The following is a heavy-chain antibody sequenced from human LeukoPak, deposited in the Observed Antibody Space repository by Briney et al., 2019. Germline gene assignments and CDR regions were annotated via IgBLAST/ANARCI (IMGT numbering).Heavy chain of an antibody. D-gene: IGHD5-24*01. V-gene: IGHV3-23*01. Sequence: GGSLRLSCAASGFTFSSYGMSWVRQAPGKGLEWVSGISGSGGSTYYADSVKGRFTISRDNSKNTLYLQINTLRAEDTAIYYCAKDCGWLHFCSWGQGTLVTVSS. J-gene: IGHJ5*02. CDR2: ISGSGGST. CDR1: GFTFSSYG. CDR3: AKDCGWLHFCS.